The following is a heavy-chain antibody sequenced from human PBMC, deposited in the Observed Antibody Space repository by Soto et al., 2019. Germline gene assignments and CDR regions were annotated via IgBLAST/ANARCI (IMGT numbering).Heavy chain of an antibody. CDR3: AKDLMYYYDSSGYPDY. V-gene: IGHV3-23*01. CDR1: GFTFSSYA. J-gene: IGHJ4*02. D-gene: IGHD3-22*01. CDR2: ISGSGGST. Sequence: ESGGGLVQPGGSLRLSCAASGFTFSSYAMSWVRQAPGKGLEWVSAISGSGGSTYYADSVKGRFTISRDNSKNTLYLQMNSLRAEDTAVYYCAKDLMYYYDSSGYPDYWGQGTLVTVSS.